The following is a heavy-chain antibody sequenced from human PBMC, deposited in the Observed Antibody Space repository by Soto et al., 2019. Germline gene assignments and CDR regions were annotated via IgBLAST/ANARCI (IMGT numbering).Heavy chain of an antibody. D-gene: IGHD6-19*01. V-gene: IGHV4-4*02. J-gene: IGHJ4*02. CDR1: GVSIGSNYY. CDR3: GRSLGWYAIDS. CDR2: MSHIGSV. Sequence: QVLLQESGPGLVQPSGTLSLSCVVSGVSIGSNYYWGWVRQPPGKGLEWLGDMSHIGSVNYNPSLKSRTTTSMDTSQNQFSLKLNSLTAADTAVYYRGRSLGWYAIDSSGQGTLVIVSS.